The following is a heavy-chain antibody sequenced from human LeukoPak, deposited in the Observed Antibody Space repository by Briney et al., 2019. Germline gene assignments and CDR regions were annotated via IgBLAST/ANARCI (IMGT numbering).Heavy chain of an antibody. J-gene: IGHJ4*02. Sequence: GSLRLSCAASGFIFSNFPLHWVRQPPGKGLEWIGEIYHSGSTNYNPSLKSRVTISLDTSKNEFSLKLSSVTAADTAVYYCAREEDGGIPSADYYDSSGFDYWGQGTLVTVSS. CDR1: GFIFSNFP. CDR3: AREEDGGIPSADYYDSSGFDY. CDR2: IYHSGST. D-gene: IGHD3-22*01. V-gene: IGHV4-4*02.